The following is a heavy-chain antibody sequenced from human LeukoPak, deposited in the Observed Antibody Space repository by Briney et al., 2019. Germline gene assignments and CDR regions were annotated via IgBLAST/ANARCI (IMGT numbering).Heavy chain of an antibody. CDR2: IDYSGST. J-gene: IGHJ6*03. CDR3: ARDEAGYYCMDV. V-gene: IGHV4-59*01. CDR1: GCSISSYS. Sequence: SETLSLTCTVSGCSISSYSWSWIRQPPGKGLEWVGYIDYSGSTNYNPPLRGRVTMSVDTSKNQFSLKLTCVTAADTAVYYCARDEAGYYCMDVWGKGTTVTVSS.